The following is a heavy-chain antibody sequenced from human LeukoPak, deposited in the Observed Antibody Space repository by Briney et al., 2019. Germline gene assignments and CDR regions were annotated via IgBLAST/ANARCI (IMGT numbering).Heavy chain of an antibody. V-gene: IGHV4-39*01. CDR2: IHHSGST. CDR1: GGSISSSSYY. CDR3: ARHTSIFGVVMYFDY. D-gene: IGHD3-3*01. J-gene: IGHJ4*02. Sequence: PSETLSLTCTVSGGSISSSSYYWGWIRQPPGRGLEWIGSIHHSGSTYYNPSLKSRVTISVDTSKNQFSLKLSSVTAADTAVYYCARHTSIFGVVMYFDYWGQGTLVTVSS.